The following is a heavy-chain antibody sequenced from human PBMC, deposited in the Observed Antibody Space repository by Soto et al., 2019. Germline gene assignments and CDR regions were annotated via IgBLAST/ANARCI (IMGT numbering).Heavy chain of an antibody. J-gene: IGHJ5*02. D-gene: IGHD3-22*01. CDR1: GFTFSSYA. CDR2: ISGSGGST. Sequence: EVQLLESGGGLVQPGGSLRLSCAASGFTFSSYAMSWVRQAPGKGLEWVSAISGSGGSTYYADSVKGRFTISRDNSKNTLYQQMNSLRAEDTAVYYCAKGNRNYYYDSSGYHNWFDPWGQGTLVTVSS. CDR3: AKGNRNYYYDSSGYHNWFDP. V-gene: IGHV3-23*01.